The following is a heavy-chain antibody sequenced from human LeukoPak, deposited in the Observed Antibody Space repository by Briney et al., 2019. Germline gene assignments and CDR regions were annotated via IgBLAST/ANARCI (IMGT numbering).Heavy chain of an antibody. D-gene: IGHD6-6*01. CDR3: ARMPEYSSSSGNWYFDL. Sequence: SETLSLTCTVSGGSISSYYWSWIRQPPGKGLEWIGYIYYSGSTNYNPSLKSRVTISVDTSKNQFSLKLSSVTAADTAVYYCARMPEYSSSSGNWYFDLWGRGTLVTVSS. V-gene: IGHV4-59*08. CDR2: IYYSGST. CDR1: GGSISSYY. J-gene: IGHJ2*01.